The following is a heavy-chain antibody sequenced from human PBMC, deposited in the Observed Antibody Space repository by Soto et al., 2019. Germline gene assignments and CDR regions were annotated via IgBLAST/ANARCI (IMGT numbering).Heavy chain of an antibody. CDR3: ARAEFTYDFPDRGMDV. CDR2: IIPIFGTA. D-gene: IGHD3-3*01. CDR1: GGTFSSFA. J-gene: IGHJ6*02. Sequence: SVKVSCKASGGTFSSFAISWVLQAPGQGLEWMGGIIPIFGTANYAQKFQGRVTITADESTSTAYMELSSLRSEDTAVYYCARAEFTYDFPDRGMDVWGQGTTVTVSS. V-gene: IGHV1-69*13.